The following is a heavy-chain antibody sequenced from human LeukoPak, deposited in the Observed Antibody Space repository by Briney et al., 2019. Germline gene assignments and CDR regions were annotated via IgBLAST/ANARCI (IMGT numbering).Heavy chain of an antibody. J-gene: IGHJ3*02. Sequence: PSETLSLTCTVSGGSISSYYWSWIRQPPGKGLEWIGYIYYSGTTNYNPSLKSRVTISVDTSKNQFSLKLSSVTAADTAVYYCARGERYYYDSSGYYYRNPVDAFDIWGQGTMVTVSS. CDR3: ARGERYYYDSSGYYYRNPVDAFDI. D-gene: IGHD3-22*01. CDR1: GGSISSYY. CDR2: IYYSGTT. V-gene: IGHV4-59*01.